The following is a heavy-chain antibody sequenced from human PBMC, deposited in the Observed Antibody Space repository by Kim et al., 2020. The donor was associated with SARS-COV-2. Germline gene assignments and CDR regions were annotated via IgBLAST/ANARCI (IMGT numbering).Heavy chain of an antibody. D-gene: IGHD2-15*01. CDR2: IIPIFGTA. V-gene: IGHV1-69*06. CDR3: ARGEGGSHYYYCGMDV. Sequence: SVKVSCKASGGTFSSYAISWVRQAPGQGLECMGGIIPIFGTANYAQKFQGRVTITADKSTSTAYMELSSLRSEDTAVYYCARGEGGSHYYYCGMDVWGQGTTVTVSS. J-gene: IGHJ6*02. CDR1: GGTFSSYA.